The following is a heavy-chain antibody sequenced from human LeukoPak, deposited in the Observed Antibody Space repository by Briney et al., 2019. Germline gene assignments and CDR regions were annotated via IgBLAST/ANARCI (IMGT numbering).Heavy chain of an antibody. CDR2: ISYDGSNK. CDR1: GFIFSSSA. J-gene: IGHJ4*02. V-gene: IGHV3-30*18. Sequence: GGSLRLSCAASGFIFSSSAMHWVRQAPGKGLEWVAVISYDGSNKYYADSVKGRFTISRDNSKNTLYLQMNSLRAEDTAVYYCAKDIEEWLVKGGGCFDYWGQGTLVTVSS. CDR3: AKDIEEWLVKGGGCFDY. D-gene: IGHD6-19*01.